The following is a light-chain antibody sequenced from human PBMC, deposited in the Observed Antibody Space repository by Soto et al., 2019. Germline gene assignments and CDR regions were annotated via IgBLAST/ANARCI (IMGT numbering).Light chain of an antibody. V-gene: IGLV2-14*01. Sequence: QSALTQPASVSGSPGQLITISCTGTSSDVGGYNYVSWYQQHPGKAPKLIIYDVSNRPSGVSNRFSGSKSANTASLTISGLQAEDEADYYCSSYTSSSTLRVFGGGTKLTVL. CDR1: SSDVGGYNY. CDR3: SSYTSSSTLRV. J-gene: IGLJ2*01. CDR2: DVS.